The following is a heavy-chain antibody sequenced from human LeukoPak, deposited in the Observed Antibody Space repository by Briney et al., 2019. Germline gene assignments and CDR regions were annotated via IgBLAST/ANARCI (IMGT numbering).Heavy chain of an antibody. Sequence: GGSLRLSCAASGFTFNSYATSWVRQAPGKGLEWVSAISGSGASTYFADSVKGRFTISRDNSKNTLYLQMNSLRAEDTAVYYCAKRKYSGYDDAFDIWGQGTMVTVSS. V-gene: IGHV3-23*01. J-gene: IGHJ3*02. CDR2: ISGSGAST. D-gene: IGHD5-12*01. CDR3: AKRKYSGYDDAFDI. CDR1: GFTFNSYA.